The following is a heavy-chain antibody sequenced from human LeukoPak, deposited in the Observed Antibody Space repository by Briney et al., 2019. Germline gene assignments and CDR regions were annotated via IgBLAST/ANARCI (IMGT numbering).Heavy chain of an antibody. D-gene: IGHD5-18*01. CDR3: VGAVSKGYSARWFDP. CDR1: GGSISSYY. Sequence: PSETLSLTCTVSGGSISSYYWSWIRQPAGKGLEWIGRIYTSGSTNYNPSLKSRVTMSVDTSKNQFSLKLSSVTAADTAVYYCVGAVSKGYSARWFDPWGQGTLVTVSS. CDR2: IYTSGST. V-gene: IGHV4-4*07. J-gene: IGHJ5*02.